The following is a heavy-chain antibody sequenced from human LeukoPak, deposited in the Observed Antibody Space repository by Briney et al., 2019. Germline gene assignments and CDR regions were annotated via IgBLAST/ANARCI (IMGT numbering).Heavy chain of an antibody. D-gene: IGHD1-26*01. Sequence: GGSLRLSCKASGFIFGDYYMNWIRQAPGKGLECLSYISSGTINHSNYADSVKGRFTISRDNAKNSLYLQMNSLRAEDTAVYYCARLHSGRYYGDAFDIWGQGTMVTVSS. CDR3: ARLHSGRYYGDAFDI. V-gene: IGHV3-11*03. CDR1: GFIFGDYY. CDR2: ISSGTINHS. J-gene: IGHJ3*02.